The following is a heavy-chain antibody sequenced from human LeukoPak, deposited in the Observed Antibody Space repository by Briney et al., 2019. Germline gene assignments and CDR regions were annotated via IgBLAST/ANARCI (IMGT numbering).Heavy chain of an antibody. CDR1: GLSFSTFG. CDR3: GRDSLGGDY. V-gene: IGHV3-33*08. Sequence: GGSLRLSCAASGLSFSTFGMHWARRAPGKGLEWVAVIWNDGSKKFYAESVKGRFTISRDDSQNTLYLQMNRLRAEDTAVYYCGRDSLGGDYWGQGTLVTVSS. CDR2: IWNDGSKK. D-gene: IGHD3-16*01. J-gene: IGHJ4*02.